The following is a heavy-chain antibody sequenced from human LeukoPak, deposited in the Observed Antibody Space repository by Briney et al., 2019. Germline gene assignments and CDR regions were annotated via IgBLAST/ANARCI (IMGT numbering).Heavy chain of an antibody. V-gene: IGHV1-3*01. D-gene: IGHD2-2*01. CDR1: GYTFTSYA. CDR3: AGDCSSTSCYYKFTGWFDP. Sequence: ASVKVSCKASGYTFTSYAMHWVRQAPGQRLEWMGWINAGNGNTKYSQKFQGRVTITRDTSASTAYMELSSPRSEDTAVYYCAGDCSSTSCYYKFTGWFDPWGQGTLVTVSS. J-gene: IGHJ5*02. CDR2: INAGNGNT.